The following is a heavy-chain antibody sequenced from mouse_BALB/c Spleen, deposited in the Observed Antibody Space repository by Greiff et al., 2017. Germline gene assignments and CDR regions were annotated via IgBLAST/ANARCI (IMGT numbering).Heavy chain of an antibody. V-gene: IGHV2-9*02. D-gene: IGHD2-14*01. CDR2: IWAGGST. Sequence: VKLMESGPGLVAPSQSLSITCTVSGFSLTSYGVHWVRQPPGKGLEWLGVIWAGGSTNYNSALMSRLSISKDNSKSQVFLKMNSLQTDDTAMYYCARDNRYLAYWGKGTLVTVSA. CDR1: GFSLTSYG. J-gene: IGHJ3*01. CDR3: ARDNRYLAY.